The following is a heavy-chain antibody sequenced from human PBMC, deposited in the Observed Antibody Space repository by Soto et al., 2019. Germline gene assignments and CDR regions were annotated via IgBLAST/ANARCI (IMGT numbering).Heavy chain of an antibody. CDR1: GGSISTYF. D-gene: IGHD3-22*01. CDR2: IYTTGST. Sequence: QVQLQESGPGLVKPSETLSLTCTVSGGSISTYFWSWIRQPAGGGLKWIGRIYTTGSTNYTPSLKSRVTMSLDTSRNQFSLKLSSVTAADTAVYYCAREGGYFDSSGSGVYHYHGVDVWGQGTTVTVSS. CDR3: AREGGYFDSSGSGVYHYHGVDV. V-gene: IGHV4-4*07. J-gene: IGHJ6*02.